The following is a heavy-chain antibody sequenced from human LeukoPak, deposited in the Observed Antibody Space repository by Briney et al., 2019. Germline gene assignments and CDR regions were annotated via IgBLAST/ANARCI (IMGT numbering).Heavy chain of an antibody. CDR1: GFTFSSYS. V-gene: IGHV3-21*01. CDR3: ARVAVSGYDLYYFDY. J-gene: IGHJ4*02. Sequence: GGSLRLSCAASGFTFSSYSMKWVRQAPGKGLEWVSSISSSSSYIYYADSVKGRFTISRDNAKNSLYLQMNSLRAEDTAVYYCARVAVSGYDLYYFDYWGQGTLVTVSS. D-gene: IGHD5-12*01. CDR2: ISSSSSYI.